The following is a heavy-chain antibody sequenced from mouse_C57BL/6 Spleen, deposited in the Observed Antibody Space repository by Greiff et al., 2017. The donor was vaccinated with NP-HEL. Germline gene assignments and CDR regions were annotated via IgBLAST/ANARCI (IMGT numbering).Heavy chain of an antibody. CDR3: ARNGYFDY. CDR1: GYAFSSSW. J-gene: IGHJ2*01. V-gene: IGHV1-82*01. D-gene: IGHD1-1*02. CDR2: IYPGDGDT. Sequence: QVQLQQSGPELVKPGASVKISCKASGYAFSSSWMNWVKQRPGKGLEWIGRIYPGDGDTNYNGKFKGKATLTADKSSSTAYMQLSSLTSEDSAVYFCARNGYFDYWGQGTTLTVSS.